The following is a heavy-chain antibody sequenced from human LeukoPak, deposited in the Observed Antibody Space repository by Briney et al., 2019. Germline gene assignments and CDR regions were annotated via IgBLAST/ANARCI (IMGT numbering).Heavy chain of an antibody. J-gene: IGHJ4*02. V-gene: IGHV4-34*01. CDR3: ARGAYCSSTNCYGFDY. CDR1: GGSFSGYY. D-gene: IGHD2-2*01. CDR2: IHHSRGS. Sequence: SETLSLTCAVYGGSFSGYYWSWIRQPPGKGLEWIGEIHHSRGSYYNPSLKSRVNLSVDTSKKQISLTLSSVTAADTAVYYCARGAYCSSTNCYGFDYWGQGTLVTVSS.